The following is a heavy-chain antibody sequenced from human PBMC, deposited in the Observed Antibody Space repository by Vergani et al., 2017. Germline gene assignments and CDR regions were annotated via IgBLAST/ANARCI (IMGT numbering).Heavy chain of an antibody. J-gene: IGHJ5*02. V-gene: IGHV3-30-3*01. D-gene: IGHD3-16*02. CDR2: ISYDGSNK. Sequence: QVQLVESGGGVVQPGRSLRLSCAASGFTFSSYAMHWVRQAPGKGLEWVAVISYDGSNKYYADSVKGRFTISRDNSKNTLYLQMNSLRAKDTAVYYCARDRTYYDYVWGSYRPADNWFDPWGRGTLVTVSS. CDR1: GFTFSSYA. CDR3: ARDRTYYDYVWGSYRPADNWFDP.